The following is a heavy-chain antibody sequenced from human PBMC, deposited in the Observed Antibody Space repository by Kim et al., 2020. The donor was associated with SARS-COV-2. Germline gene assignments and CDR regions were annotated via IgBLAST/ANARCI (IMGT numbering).Heavy chain of an antibody. CDR1: GYTFTSYA. Sequence: ASVKVSCQASGYTFTSYAMNWVRQAPGQGLEWLGWINTNTGNPTYAQGFTGRFVFSLDTTVSTAYLQISSLMAEDTAVYYCARVKGGGWFDPWGQGTLVTLSS. CDR2: INTNTGNP. J-gene: IGHJ5*02. CDR3: ARVKGGGWFDP. V-gene: IGHV7-4-1*02. D-gene: IGHD6-25*01.